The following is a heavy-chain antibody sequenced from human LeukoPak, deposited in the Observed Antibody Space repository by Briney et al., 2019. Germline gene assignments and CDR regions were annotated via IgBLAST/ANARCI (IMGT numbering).Heavy chain of an antibody. V-gene: IGHV3-23*01. CDR3: AKSYYDSSGYYYVPLDY. Sequence: PGGSLRLSCAASGFTFSSYAMSWVRQAPGKGLEWVSAISGSGGSTYYADSVKGRFTISRDNSKNTLYLQMNSLRAEDTAVYYCAKSYYDSSGYYYVPLDYWGQGTLVTVSS. D-gene: IGHD3-22*01. J-gene: IGHJ4*02. CDR2: ISGSGGST. CDR1: GFTFSSYA.